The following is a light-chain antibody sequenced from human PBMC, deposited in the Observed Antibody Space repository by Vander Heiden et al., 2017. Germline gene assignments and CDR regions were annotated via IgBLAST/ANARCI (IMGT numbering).Light chain of an antibody. CDR2: EVF. V-gene: IGLV2-14*01. CDR3: SSYTSSDTAI. CDR1: SSDVGGYNY. Sequence: QSALTHPASVSGSPGQSITISCTGTSSDVGGYNYVSWYQQHPGKAPKLIIYEVFNRPSGVSHRFSGSKSGNTASLTISGLQAEDEADYYCSSYTSSDTAIFGGGTKLTVL. J-gene: IGLJ2*01.